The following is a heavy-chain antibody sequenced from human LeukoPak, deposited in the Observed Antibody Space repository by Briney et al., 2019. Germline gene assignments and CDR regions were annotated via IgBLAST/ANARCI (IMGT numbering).Heavy chain of an antibody. J-gene: IGHJ4*02. CDR1: GYIFTVYY. V-gene: IGHV1-2*02. CDR3: ARDPGRYFDY. Sequence: ASVKVSCKASGYIFTVYYMHWVRQAPGHGLEWMGWINPNNGGTNYAQKFQGRVTMTRDTSISTAYMELRRLRSDDTAVYYCARDPGRYFDYWGQGTLVTVSS. CDR2: INPNNGGT.